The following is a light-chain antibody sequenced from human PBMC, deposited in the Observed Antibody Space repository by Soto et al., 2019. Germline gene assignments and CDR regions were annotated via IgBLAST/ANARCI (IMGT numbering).Light chain of an antibody. CDR2: EVS. CDR1: SSDVGSYNR. CDR3: SLYTSSSTYV. V-gene: IGLV2-18*01. Sequence: QSVLTQPPSVSGSPGQSVTISCTGTSSDVGSYNRVSWYQQPPGTAPKLMIYEVSNRPSGVPDRFSGSKSGNTASLTISGLQAEDEADYYCSLYTSSSTYVFGTGTKGTVL. J-gene: IGLJ1*01.